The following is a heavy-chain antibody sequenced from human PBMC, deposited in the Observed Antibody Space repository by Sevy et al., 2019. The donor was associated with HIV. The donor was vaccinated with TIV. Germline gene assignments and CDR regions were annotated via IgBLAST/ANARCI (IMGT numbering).Heavy chain of an antibody. V-gene: IGHV3-21*01. CDR1: GFTFSSYS. Sequence: GGSLRLSCAASGFTFSSYSMNWVRQAPGKGLEWVSSISSSSSYIYYADSVKARFTISRDNAKNSLYLQMNSLRAEDTAVYYCARDGAYCSSTSCYAHYYYYGMDVWGQGTTVTVSS. CDR3: ARDGAYCSSTSCYAHYYYYGMDV. J-gene: IGHJ6*02. CDR2: ISSSSSYI. D-gene: IGHD2-2*01.